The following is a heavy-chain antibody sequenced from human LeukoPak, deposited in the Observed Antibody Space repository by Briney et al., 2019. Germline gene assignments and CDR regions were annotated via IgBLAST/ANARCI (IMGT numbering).Heavy chain of an antibody. J-gene: IGHJ3*02. V-gene: IGHV1-69*05. CDR2: IIPIFGTA. D-gene: IGHD5-18*01. CDR1: GGTFSSYA. Sequence: SVKVSSKASGGTFSSYAISWVRQAPGQGLEWMGRIIPIFGTANYAQKFQGRVTITTDESTSTAYMELSSLRSEDTAVYYCARFGRIQLWFRAFDIWGQGTMVTVSS. CDR3: ARFGRIQLWFRAFDI.